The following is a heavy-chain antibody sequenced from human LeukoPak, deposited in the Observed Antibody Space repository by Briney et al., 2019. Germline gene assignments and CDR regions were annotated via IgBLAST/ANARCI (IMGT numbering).Heavy chain of an antibody. Sequence: ASVKVSFKASGYTFTVYYMHWVRQAPGQGLEWMGWINPNSGGTDYAQKFQGRVTMTRDTSISTAYMELSRLRSDDTAVYYCARVSVVVDVFDYWGQGTLVTVSS. CDR3: ARVSVVVDVFDY. CDR1: GYTFTVYY. J-gene: IGHJ4*02. CDR2: INPNSGGT. V-gene: IGHV1-2*02. D-gene: IGHD2-15*01.